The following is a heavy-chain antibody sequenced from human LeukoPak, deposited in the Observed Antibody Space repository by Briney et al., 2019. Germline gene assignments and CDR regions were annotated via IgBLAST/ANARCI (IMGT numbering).Heavy chain of an antibody. CDR1: GGSISSYY. CDR3: ARGTAAADGLYYYYMDV. V-gene: IGHV4-59*01. D-gene: IGHD6-13*01. J-gene: IGHJ6*03. CDR2: IYYSGST. Sequence: SETLSLTCTVSGGSISSYYWSWIRQPPGKGLEWIGYIYYSGSTNYNPSLKSRVTISVDTSKNQFSLKLSSVTAADTAVYYCARGTAAADGLYYYYMDVWGKGTTVTVSS.